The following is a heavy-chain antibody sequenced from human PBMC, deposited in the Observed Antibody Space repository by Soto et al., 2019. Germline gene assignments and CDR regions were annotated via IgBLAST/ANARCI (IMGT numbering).Heavy chain of an antibody. CDR1: GYSFTSYW. Sequence: GESLKISCKGSGYSFTSYWIGWVRQMLGKGLEWMGIIYPGDSDTRYSPSFQGQVTISADKSISTAYLQWSSLKASDTAMYYCARQSRGRGYSYGYCDYWGQGTLVTVSS. J-gene: IGHJ4*02. CDR3: ARQSRGRGYSYGYCDY. CDR2: IYPGDSDT. D-gene: IGHD5-18*01. V-gene: IGHV5-51*01.